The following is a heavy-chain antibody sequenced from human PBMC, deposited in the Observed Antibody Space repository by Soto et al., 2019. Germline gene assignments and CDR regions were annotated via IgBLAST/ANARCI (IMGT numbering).Heavy chain of an antibody. Sequence: PSETLSLTCTVSGGSIRSSSYYWGWIRQPPGKGPEWIGSIYYGGSTYYDPSLKSRVTISVDTSKNQFSLKLSSVTAADTAVYYCVCAHPYTYGYNWFDPWGQGTLVTVSS. CDR2: IYYGGST. CDR1: GGSIRSSSYY. V-gene: IGHV4-39*01. D-gene: IGHD5-18*01. J-gene: IGHJ5*02. CDR3: VCAHPYTYGYNWFDP.